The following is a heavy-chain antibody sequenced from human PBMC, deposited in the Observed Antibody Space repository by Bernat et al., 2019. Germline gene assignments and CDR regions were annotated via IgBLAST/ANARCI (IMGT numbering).Heavy chain of an antibody. Sequence: QVQLVQSGAEVKKPGASLKVSCKASGYTFTSYGISWVRQAPGHGLEWMGLIIAYNGNTNYAQKLQGRVTMTTDISTSTDYMALRSLRSDDTAVYYCARVDGSYSYYFDYWGQGTLVTVSS. CDR2: IIAYNGNT. D-gene: IGHD1-26*01. V-gene: IGHV1-18*01. J-gene: IGHJ4*02. CDR3: ARVDGSYSYYFDY. CDR1: GYTFTSYG.